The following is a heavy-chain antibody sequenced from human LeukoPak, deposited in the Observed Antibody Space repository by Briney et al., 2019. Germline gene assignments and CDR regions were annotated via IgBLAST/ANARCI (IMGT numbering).Heavy chain of an antibody. CDR2: SSSSSYI. CDR3: ARVFGYSYTYGACDI. Sequence: VLSLRLSCAASGFTISSDSMNWVRQAPGKGLEGVSCSSSSSYIYYEDSVKGRFTISRDNAKNSLYLQMNSLRAEDTAVYYCARVFGYSYTYGACDIGGQGKMDNVSS. J-gene: IGHJ3*02. D-gene: IGHD5-18*01. CDR1: GFTISSDS. V-gene: IGHV3-21*01.